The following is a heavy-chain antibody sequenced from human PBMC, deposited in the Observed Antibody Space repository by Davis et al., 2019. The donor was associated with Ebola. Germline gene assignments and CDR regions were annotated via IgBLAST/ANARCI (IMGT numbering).Heavy chain of an antibody. CDR1: GFTFSSYW. Sequence: PGGSLRLSCAASGFTFSSYWMSWVRQAPGKGPEWVSYISSSGSTIYYADSVKGRLTISRDNAKNSLYLQMSSLRAEDTALYYCAREPTAFDIWGQGRMVTVSS. CDR2: ISSSGSTI. CDR3: AREPTAFDI. V-gene: IGHV3-48*04. J-gene: IGHJ3*02.